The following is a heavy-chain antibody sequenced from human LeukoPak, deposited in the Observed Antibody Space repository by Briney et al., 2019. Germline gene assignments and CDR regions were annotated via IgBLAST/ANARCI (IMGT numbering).Heavy chain of an antibody. CDR1: GGSISSYY. J-gene: IGHJ4*02. CDR2: IYYSGST. CDR3: ARGRPQNY. Sequence: SETLSLTCTVSGGSISSYYWSWIRQPPGKGLEWTEYIYYSGSTNYNPSLKSRVTISVDTSKNQFSLKLSSVTAADTAVYYCARGRPQNYWGQGTLVTVSS. V-gene: IGHV4-59*01.